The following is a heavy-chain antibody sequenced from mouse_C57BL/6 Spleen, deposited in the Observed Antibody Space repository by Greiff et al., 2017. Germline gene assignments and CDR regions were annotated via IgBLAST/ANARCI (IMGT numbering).Heavy chain of an antibody. J-gene: IGHJ1*03. D-gene: IGHD1-1*01. Sequence: EVNVVESEGGLVQPGSSMKLSCTASGFTFSDYYMAWVRQVPEKGLEWVANINYDGSSTYYLDSLKSRFIISRDNAKNILYLQMSSLKSEDTATYYCARGVSYYGTSGFDVWGTGTTVTVSS. CDR3: ARGVSYYGTSGFDV. CDR1: GFTFSDYY. CDR2: INYDGSST. V-gene: IGHV5-16*01.